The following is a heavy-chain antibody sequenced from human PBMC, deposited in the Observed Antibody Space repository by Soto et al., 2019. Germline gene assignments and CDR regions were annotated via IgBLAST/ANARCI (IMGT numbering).Heavy chain of an antibody. D-gene: IGHD2-2*01. CDR2: IWFDGSDK. Sequence: VGSLRLSCASSVFTFSSYGMHCVRHSPGKWLEWVALIWFDGSDKYYTESVKGRFTISRDNSKSTLYLQMNSLRAEDTAVYYCARLYCSASSRYPVGAFDIRGQGTMVTVSS. CDR1: VFTFSSYG. CDR3: ARLYCSASSRYPVGAFDI. J-gene: IGHJ3*02. V-gene: IGHV3-33*01.